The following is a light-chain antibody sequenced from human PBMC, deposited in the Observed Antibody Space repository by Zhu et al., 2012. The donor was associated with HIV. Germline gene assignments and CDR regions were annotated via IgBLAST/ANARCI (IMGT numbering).Light chain of an antibody. CDR1: QTVSTN. CDR3: QQYNSWPYT. J-gene: IGKJ2*01. V-gene: IGKV3-15*01. Sequence: EKVMTQSPATLSVSPGERATLSCRASQTVSTNLAWYQQKPGQAPRLLIYGASTRATDIPAKFSGSGSGTEFTLTISSLRSEDFAVYYCQQYNSWPYTFGQGTKGRDQT. CDR2: GAS.